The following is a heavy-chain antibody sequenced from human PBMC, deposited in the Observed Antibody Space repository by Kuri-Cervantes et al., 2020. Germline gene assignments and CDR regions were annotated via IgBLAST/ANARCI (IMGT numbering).Heavy chain of an antibody. J-gene: IGHJ6*02. CDR2: INPNSGGT. D-gene: IGHD1-26*01. V-gene: IGHV1-2*02. CDR3: ASPLDRGGTYFFYGLDV. Sequence: ASVKVSCKASGYTFSDYYMYWIRQAPGQGLEWMGWINPNSGGTNYAQKFQGRVTMTWDTSISTAYMELRRLRSDDTAVFYCASPLDRGGTYFFYGLDVWGQGTTVTVSS. CDR1: GYTFSDYY.